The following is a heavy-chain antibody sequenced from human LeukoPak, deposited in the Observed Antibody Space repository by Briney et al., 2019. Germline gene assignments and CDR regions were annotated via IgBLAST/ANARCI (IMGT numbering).Heavy chain of an antibody. CDR1: GFTFSDYY. J-gene: IGHJ4*02. Sequence: GGSLRLSCAASGFTFSDYYMSWIRQAPGKGLEWVSYMSSSGTTIYYTDSVKGRFTISRDNARNSLYLQMNSLRAEDTAVYYCATTDIIVAGTFFDYWGQGTLVTVSS. CDR3: ATTDIIVAGTFFDY. CDR2: MSSSGTTI. D-gene: IGHD5-12*01. V-gene: IGHV3-11*04.